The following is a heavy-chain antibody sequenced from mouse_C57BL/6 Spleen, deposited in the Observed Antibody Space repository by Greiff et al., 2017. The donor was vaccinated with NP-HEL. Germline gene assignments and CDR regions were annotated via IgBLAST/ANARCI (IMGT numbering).Heavy chain of an antibody. D-gene: IGHD2-4*01. CDR3: AREIYYDYGGYAMDY. V-gene: IGHV1-82*01. Sequence: QVHVKQSGPELVKPGASVKISCKASGYAFSSSWMNWVKQRPGKGLEWIGRIYPGDGDTNYNGKFKGKATLTADKSSSTAYMQLSSLTSEDSAVYFCAREIYYDYGGYAMDYWGQGTSVTVSS. CDR1: GYAFSSSW. J-gene: IGHJ4*01. CDR2: IYPGDGDT.